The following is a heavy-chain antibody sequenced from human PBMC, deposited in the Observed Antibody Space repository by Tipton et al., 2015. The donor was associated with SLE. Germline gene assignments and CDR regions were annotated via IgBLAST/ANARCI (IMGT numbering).Heavy chain of an antibody. D-gene: IGHD6-6*01. V-gene: IGHV4-30-2*01. CDR3: ARRRYSSSSRPYWYFDL. CDR1: GGSISSGGYS. Sequence: TLSLTCAVSGGSISSGGYSWSWIRQPPGKGLEWIGYIYHSGSTYYNPSLKGRVTISVDTSKNQFSLKLSSVTAADTAVYYCARRRYSSSSRPYWYFDLWGRGTLVTVSS. J-gene: IGHJ2*01. CDR2: IYHSGST.